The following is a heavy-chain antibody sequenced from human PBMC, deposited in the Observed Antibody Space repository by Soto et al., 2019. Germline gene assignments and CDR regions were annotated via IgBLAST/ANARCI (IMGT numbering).Heavy chain of an antibody. Sequence: GGSLRLSCAASGFTFSSYAMSWVRQAPGKGLEWVSAISGSGGSTYYADSVKGRFTISSDNSKNTLYLQMNSLRAEDTAVYYCARGTEYYDFWSGYPDYYYYYMDVWGQGTTVTVSS. CDR2: ISGSGGST. J-gene: IGHJ6*03. V-gene: IGHV3-23*01. CDR3: ARGTEYYDFWSGYPDYYYYYMDV. CDR1: GFTFSSYA. D-gene: IGHD3-3*01.